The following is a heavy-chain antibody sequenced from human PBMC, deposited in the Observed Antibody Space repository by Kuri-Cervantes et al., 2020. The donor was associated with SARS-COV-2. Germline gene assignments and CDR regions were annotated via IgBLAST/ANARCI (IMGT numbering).Heavy chain of an antibody. V-gene: IGHV3-21*01. D-gene: IGHD3-22*01. Sequence: GESLKISCAASGFTFSSYSMNWVRQAPGKGLEWVSSISSSSGYIYYADSVKGRFTISRDNAKNSLYLQMNSLRAEDTAVYYCARELRHYYDSSGLCDYWGQGTLVTVSS. J-gene: IGHJ4*02. CDR2: ISSSSGYI. CDR1: GFTFSSYS. CDR3: ARELRHYYDSSGLCDY.